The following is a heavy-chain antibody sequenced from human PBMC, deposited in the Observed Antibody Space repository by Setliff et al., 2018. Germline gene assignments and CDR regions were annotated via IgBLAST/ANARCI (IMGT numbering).Heavy chain of an antibody. Sequence: PSEPLSLTCAVSDGSFSDYYWSWIRQPPGKGLEWIGEINHSGSTNYKSSLKSRVTISVDTSKNQFSLKLNSVTAADTAVYYCARRWNFGPYGSGIHDAFDMWGQGTMVTVSS. CDR1: DGSFSDYY. CDR3: ARRWNFGPYGSGIHDAFDM. J-gene: IGHJ3*02. D-gene: IGHD3-10*01. CDR2: INHSGST. V-gene: IGHV4-34*01.